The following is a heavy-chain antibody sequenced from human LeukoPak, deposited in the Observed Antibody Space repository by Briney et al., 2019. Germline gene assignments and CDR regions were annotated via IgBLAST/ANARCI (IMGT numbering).Heavy chain of an antibody. CDR3: ASFYYGSGSLFDY. D-gene: IGHD3-10*01. CDR2: INAANGNT. V-gene: IGHV1-3*01. Sequence: ASVNVSCKASGYTFTSYAMHWVRQAPGQRLEWMGWINAANGNTKYSHKFQGRVTITRDTSASTAYMELSSLRSEDTAVYYCASFYYGSGSLFDYWGQGTLVTVSS. CDR1: GYTFTSYA. J-gene: IGHJ4*02.